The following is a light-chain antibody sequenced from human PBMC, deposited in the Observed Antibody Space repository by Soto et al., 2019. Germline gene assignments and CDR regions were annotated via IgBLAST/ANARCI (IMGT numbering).Light chain of an antibody. J-gene: IGKJ1*01. CDR3: QQYGTSPTT. V-gene: IGKV3-20*01. CDR1: QSVSSSS. Sequence: EIVLTQSPGTLSLSPGERATLSCRASQSVSSSSLAWYQQKPGQAPRFLIYGASTRATGIPDRLSGTGSGTDFTLTISRLEPEDFAVYYCQQYGTSPTTFGQGTKVDIK. CDR2: GAS.